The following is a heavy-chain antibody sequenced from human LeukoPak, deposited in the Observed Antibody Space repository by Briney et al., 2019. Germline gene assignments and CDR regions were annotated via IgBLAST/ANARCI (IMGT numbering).Heavy chain of an antibody. CDR3: ARVGGGTTSLDYFDY. D-gene: IGHD1-7*01. Sequence: PGGSLRLSCAASGFTFSDYYMSWIRQAPGEGLEWGSYISSSSSYTNYADSVKGRFTISRDNAKNSLYLQMNSLRAEDTAVYYCARVGGGTTSLDYFDYWGQGTLVTVSS. J-gene: IGHJ4*02. CDR2: ISSSSSYT. V-gene: IGHV3-11*06. CDR1: GFTFSDYY.